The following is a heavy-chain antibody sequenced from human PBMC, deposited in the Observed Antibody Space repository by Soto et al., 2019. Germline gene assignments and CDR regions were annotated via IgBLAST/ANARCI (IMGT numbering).Heavy chain of an antibody. CDR3: AKASRTSSIAAAGVYAFGI. J-gene: IGHJ3*02. CDR2: ISWNSGSI. D-gene: IGHD6-13*01. Sequence: EVQLVESGGGLVQPGRSLRLSCAASGFTFDDYAMHWVRQAPGKGLEWVSGISWNSGSIGYADSVKGRFTISRDNAKNSLYLQMNSLRAEDTALYYCAKASRTSSIAAAGVYAFGIWGQGTMVTVSS. V-gene: IGHV3-9*01. CDR1: GFTFDDYA.